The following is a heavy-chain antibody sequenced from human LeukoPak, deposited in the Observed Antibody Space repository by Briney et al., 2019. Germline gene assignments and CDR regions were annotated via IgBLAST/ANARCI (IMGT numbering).Heavy chain of an antibody. Sequence: GEALEISWQGSESDFPNYWIAWVRQMPGKGLEWRGIIHPGDSDNRYSPSFQGQVTISADKSINTAYLQWSSLKASDTAMYYCARLSSSGYFGWFDPWGQGTLVTVSS. J-gene: IGHJ5*02. V-gene: IGHV5-51*01. D-gene: IGHD3-22*01. CDR2: IHPGDSDN. CDR1: ESDFPNYW. CDR3: ARLSSSGYFGWFDP.